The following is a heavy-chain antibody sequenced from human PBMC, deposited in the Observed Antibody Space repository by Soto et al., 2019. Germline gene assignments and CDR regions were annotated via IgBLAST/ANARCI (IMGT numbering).Heavy chain of an antibody. CDR1: GFTFSSYA. CDR3: AKDQSIVVVPAYHPTYYYYYGMDV. CDR2: ISGSGGST. J-gene: IGHJ6*02. V-gene: IGHV3-23*01. Sequence: GGSLRLSCAASGFTFSSYAMSWVRQAPGKGLEWVSAISGSGGSTYYADSVKGRFTISRDNSKNTLYLQMNSLRAEDTAVYYCAKDQSIVVVPAYHPTYYYYYGMDVWGQGTTVTVSS. D-gene: IGHD2-2*01.